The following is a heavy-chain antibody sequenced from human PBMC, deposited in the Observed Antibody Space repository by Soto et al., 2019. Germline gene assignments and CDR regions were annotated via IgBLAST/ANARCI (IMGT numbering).Heavy chain of an antibody. V-gene: IGHV4-31*03. CDR2: THFTGLS. D-gene: IGHD2-21*01. CDR1: GASMTSGSYY. CDR3: SAQRIAQGQYEDY. Sequence: QVQLRESGPGLVKPSQTLSLICTVSGASMTSGSYYWTWIRQHPVRGLEWIRYTHFTGLSYANPSLQSRVSISTDTSKNLFSLKLTSVTSADAAMYYCSAQRIAQGQYEDYWGQGTLVTVSS. J-gene: IGHJ4*02.